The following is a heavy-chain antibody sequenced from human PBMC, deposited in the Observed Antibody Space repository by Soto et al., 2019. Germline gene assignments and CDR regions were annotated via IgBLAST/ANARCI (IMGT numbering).Heavy chain of an antibody. V-gene: IGHV5-51*01. CDR3: ARPLPAGDYYYGMDV. J-gene: IGHJ6*02. D-gene: IGHD7-27*01. Sequence: GESLKISCKGSGYSFTSYWIGWVRQMPGKGLEWMGIIYPGDSDTRYSPSFQGQVTISADKSISTAYLQWSSLKASDTAMYYCARPLPAGDYYYGMDVWGQGTTVTVSS. CDR1: GYSFTSYW. CDR2: IYPGDSDT.